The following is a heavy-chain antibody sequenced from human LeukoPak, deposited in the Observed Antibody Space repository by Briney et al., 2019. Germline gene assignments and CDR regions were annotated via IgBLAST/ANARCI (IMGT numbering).Heavy chain of an antibody. J-gene: IGHJ4*02. CDR1: GFTFSRYA. CDR3: PTGGY. V-gene: IGHV3-23*01. CDR2: VIVSDGRT. Sequence: PGGSLRLSCVASGFTFSRYAMSRVRQAPGKGLEWVSSVIVSDGRTYYADSVKGRFTISRDTSKNTLYLQMNSLRAEDTAVYYCPTGGYWGQGTLVTVSS.